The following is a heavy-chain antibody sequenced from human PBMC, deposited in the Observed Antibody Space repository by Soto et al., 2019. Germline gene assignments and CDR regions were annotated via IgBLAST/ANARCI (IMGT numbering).Heavy chain of an antibody. CDR3: IRIEIFGGMYYFDY. D-gene: IGHD3-16*01. CDR2: IKSKTDGGTT. CDR1: GFTFSNAW. V-gene: IGHV3-15*01. J-gene: IGHJ4*02. Sequence: GGSLRLSCAASGFTFSNAWMSWVRQAPGKGLEWVGRIKSKTDGGTTDYAAPVKGRFTISREDSKNPRYLQMNSLKTEDTAVYYCIRIEIFGGMYYFDYWGQGTLVTVSS.